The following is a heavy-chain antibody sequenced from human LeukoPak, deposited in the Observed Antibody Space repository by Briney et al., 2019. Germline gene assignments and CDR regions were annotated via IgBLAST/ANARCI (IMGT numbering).Heavy chain of an antibody. V-gene: IGHV3-30*02. CDR3: AKDIVVVAATPSRNYYYMDV. CDR1: GFTFITYN. Sequence: GGSLRLSCAASGFTFITYNMNWVRQAPGKGLEWVAFIRYDGSNKYYADSVKGRFTISRDNSKNTLYLQMNSLRAEDTAVYYCAKDIVVVAATPSRNYYYMDVWGKGTTVTISS. D-gene: IGHD2-15*01. J-gene: IGHJ6*03. CDR2: IRYDGSNK.